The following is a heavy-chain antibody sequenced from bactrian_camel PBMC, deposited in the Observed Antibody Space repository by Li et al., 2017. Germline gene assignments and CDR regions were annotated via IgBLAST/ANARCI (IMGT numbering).Heavy chain of an antibody. J-gene: IGHJ4*01. CDR2: ILGDGSAT. V-gene: IGHV3S6*01. CDR3: AAEPDIAVGGGYCYATVKGNDYNY. CDR1: GYTGNC. D-gene: IGHD2*01. Sequence: HVQLVESGGGSVQAGGSLRLSCAVSGYTGNCLGWFHRAPGNEREGVARILGDGSATYYGDSVKGRFTITKDNAKNTLYLQMKSLKPEDTAMYYCAAEPDIAVGGGYCYATVKGNDYNYWGQGTQVTVS.